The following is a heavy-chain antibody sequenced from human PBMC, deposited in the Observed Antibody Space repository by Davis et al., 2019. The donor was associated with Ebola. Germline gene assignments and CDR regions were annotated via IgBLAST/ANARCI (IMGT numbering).Heavy chain of an antibody. CDR3: ARGWQWELTPGG. D-gene: IGHD1-26*01. Sequence: AASVKVSCKASGYTFTSYYMHWVRQAPGQGLEWMGGIIPIFGKANYAQKFQGRVTITADKSTSTAYMELSSLRSEDTAVYYCARGWQWELTPGGWGQGTLVTVSS. V-gene: IGHV1-69*06. CDR1: GYTFTSYY. CDR2: IIPIFGKA. J-gene: IGHJ4*02.